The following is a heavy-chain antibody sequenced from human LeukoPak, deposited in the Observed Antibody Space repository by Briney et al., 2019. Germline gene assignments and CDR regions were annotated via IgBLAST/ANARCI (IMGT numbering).Heavy chain of an antibody. V-gene: IGHV3-23*01. D-gene: IGHD2-2*01. CDR1: GFTFSSYA. Sequence: GGSLRLSCAASGFTFSSYAMSWVRQAPGKGLEWVSVISGSGGGTYYADSVKGRFTISRDNSKNTLYLEMNSLRAEDTAAYYCAKEGCSSTRCYAGFDYWGQGTLVTVSS. CDR3: AKEGCSSTRCYAGFDY. CDR2: ISGSGGGT. J-gene: IGHJ4*02.